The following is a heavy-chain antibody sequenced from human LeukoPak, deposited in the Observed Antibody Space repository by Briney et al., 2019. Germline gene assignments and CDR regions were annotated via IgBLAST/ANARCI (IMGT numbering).Heavy chain of an antibody. Sequence: GESLKISCKGSGYSFTSYWIGWVRQMPGKGLEWMGIIYPGDSDTRYSPSFQGQVTISADKSIGTAYLQWSSLKASDTAMYYCARTDSWYSSGWYWFDPWGQGTLVTVSS. J-gene: IGHJ5*02. D-gene: IGHD6-19*01. V-gene: IGHV5-51*01. CDR2: IYPGDSDT. CDR1: GYSFTSYW. CDR3: ARTDSWYSSGWYWFDP.